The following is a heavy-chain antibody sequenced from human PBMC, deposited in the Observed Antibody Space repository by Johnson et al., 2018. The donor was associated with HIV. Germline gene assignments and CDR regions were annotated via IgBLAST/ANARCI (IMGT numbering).Heavy chain of an antibody. CDR2: INWNGGST. D-gene: IGHD6-13*01. J-gene: IGHJ3*02. V-gene: IGHV3-9*01. Sequence: VQLVDSGGGLVQPGRSLRLSCAASGFTFDDYAMHWVRQAPGNDLECVSGINWNGGSTGYTDSVRGRFTISRDHAKHSLYLQMNSLRAEDTALYYCTRARYSSSWYNGDAFDIWGQGTMVTVSS. CDR1: GFTFDDYA. CDR3: TRARYSSSWYNGDAFDI.